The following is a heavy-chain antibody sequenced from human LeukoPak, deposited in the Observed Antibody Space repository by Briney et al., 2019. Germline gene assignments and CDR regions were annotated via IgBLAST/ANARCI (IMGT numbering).Heavy chain of an antibody. CDR3: ARNRGDYDYVWGSYRSRNYFDY. CDR1: GGSISTDASY. CDR2: INHSGST. V-gene: IGHV4-39*07. J-gene: IGHJ4*02. D-gene: IGHD3-16*02. Sequence: PSETLSLTCTVSGGSISTDASYWAWIRQPPGKGLEWIGEINHSGSTNYNPSLKSRVTISVDTSKNQFSLKLSSVTAADTAVYYCARNRGDYDYVWGSYRSRNYFDYWGQGTLVTVSS.